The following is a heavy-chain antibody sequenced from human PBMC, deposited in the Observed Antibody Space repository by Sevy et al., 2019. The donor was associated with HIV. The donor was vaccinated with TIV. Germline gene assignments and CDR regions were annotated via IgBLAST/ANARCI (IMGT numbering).Heavy chain of an antibody. Sequence: GGSLRLSCAASGFTFSSYGMHWVRQAPGKGLEWVAFIQFDGNKKYSADSIKGRFTISRDNSKNTLYLQMNSLRAKDTAVYYCARDPLISLGADLFDYWGQGTLVTVSS. CDR3: ARDPLISLGADLFDY. CDR1: GFTFSSYG. V-gene: IGHV3-30*02. J-gene: IGHJ4*02. D-gene: IGHD7-27*01. CDR2: IQFDGNKK.